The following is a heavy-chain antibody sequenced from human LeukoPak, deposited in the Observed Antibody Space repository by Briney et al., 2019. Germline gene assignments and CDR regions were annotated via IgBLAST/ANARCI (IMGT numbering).Heavy chain of an antibody. D-gene: IGHD6-13*01. J-gene: IGHJ3*02. Sequence: SQTLSLTCAISGDSVSSKSAAWNWIRQSPSRGLEWLGRTYYRSKWYNEYAASVKSRVTINPDTSKNQFSLQLNSVTPEDTGVYYCARATRAAANAFDIWGQGTMVTVSS. CDR3: ARATRAAANAFDI. CDR2: TYYRSKWYN. V-gene: IGHV6-1*01. CDR1: GDSVSSKSAA.